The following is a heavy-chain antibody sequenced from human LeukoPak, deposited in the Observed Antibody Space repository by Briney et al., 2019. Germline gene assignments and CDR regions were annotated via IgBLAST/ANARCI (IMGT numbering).Heavy chain of an antibody. CDR3: AREPSVKATVTEDY. CDR2: IKQDGSEK. V-gene: IGHV3-7*01. J-gene: IGHJ4*02. Sequence: PGGSLRLSCAASGFTFRSYWMSWVRQAPGKGLEWVANIKQDGSEKYCVDSVKGRFTISRDNAKNSLYLQMNSLRAEDTAVYYCAREPSVKATVTEDYWGQGTLVTVSS. CDR1: GFTFRSYW. D-gene: IGHD4-17*01.